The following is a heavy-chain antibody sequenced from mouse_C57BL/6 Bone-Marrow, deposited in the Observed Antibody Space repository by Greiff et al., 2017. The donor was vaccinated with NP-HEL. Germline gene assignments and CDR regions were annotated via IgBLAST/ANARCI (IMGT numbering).Heavy chain of an antibody. D-gene: IGHD1-1*01. V-gene: IGHV1-55*01. CDR2: IYPGSGST. CDR3: ARDGLDYYYGSRYAMDY. CDR1: GYTFTSYW. Sequence: QVQLQQPGAELVKPGASVKMSCKASGYTFTSYWITWVKQRPGQGLEWIGDIYPGSGSTNYNEKFKSKATLTVDTSSSTAYMQLSSLTSEDSAVYYCARDGLDYYYGSRYAMDYWGQGTSVTVSS. J-gene: IGHJ4*01.